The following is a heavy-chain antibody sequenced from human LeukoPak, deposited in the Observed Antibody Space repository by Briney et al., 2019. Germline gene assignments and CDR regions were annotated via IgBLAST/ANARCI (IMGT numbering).Heavy chain of an antibody. CDR2: ISSSSSYI. Sequence: PGGSLRLSCAASGFMFSTYGMNWVRQAPGKGLEWVSSISSSSSYIYYADSVKGRFTISRDNAKNSLYLQMNSLRAEDTAVYYCARDRYYDSSGPHLGFDPWGQGTLVTVSS. D-gene: IGHD3-22*01. CDR1: GFMFSTYG. CDR3: ARDRYYDSSGPHLGFDP. V-gene: IGHV3-21*01. J-gene: IGHJ5*02.